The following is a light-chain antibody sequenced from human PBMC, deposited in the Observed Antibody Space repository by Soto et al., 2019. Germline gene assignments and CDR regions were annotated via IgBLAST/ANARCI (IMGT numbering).Light chain of an antibody. CDR2: KVT. V-gene: IGLV2-14*01. J-gene: IGLJ3*02. CDR3: SSYTTSSTWV. Sequence: QSALTQPASVSGSPGQSITISCTGTSSDVGAYNYVSWYRQHPGTGTELIIYKVTDRPSGVSSRFSGSKSGNTASLTISGLQAEDEADYYCSSYTTSSTWVFGGGTKLTVL. CDR1: SSDVGAYNY.